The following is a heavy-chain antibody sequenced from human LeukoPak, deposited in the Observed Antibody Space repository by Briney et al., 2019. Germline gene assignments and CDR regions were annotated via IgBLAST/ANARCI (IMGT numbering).Heavy chain of an antibody. CDR2: ISSASTYI. Sequence: GGSLRLSCAASGFVFSTYSMNWVRQAPGKGLEWVASISSASTYIYYADSFWGRFTISRDNAKNSLYLQMDSLRAEDTAVYYCARGGNPVVTDYHYWGQGTLVTVSS. J-gene: IGHJ4*02. CDR3: ARGGNPVVTDYHY. CDR1: GFVFSTYS. D-gene: IGHD2-21*02. V-gene: IGHV3-21*01.